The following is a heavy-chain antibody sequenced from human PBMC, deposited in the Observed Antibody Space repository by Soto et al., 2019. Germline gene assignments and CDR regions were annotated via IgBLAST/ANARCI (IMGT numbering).Heavy chain of an antibody. J-gene: IGHJ4*02. V-gene: IGHV3-23*01. Sequence: SGGSLRLSCAASGFTFSGSAMTWVRQAPGKGLEWVSAISGSGGSTYYADSVKGRFTISRDNSKNTLYLQMNSLRAEDTAVYYCAKSPYYYDSSGYLDYWGQGTLVTVSS. CDR3: AKSPYYYDSSGYLDY. CDR2: ISGSGGST. CDR1: GFTFSGSA. D-gene: IGHD3-22*01.